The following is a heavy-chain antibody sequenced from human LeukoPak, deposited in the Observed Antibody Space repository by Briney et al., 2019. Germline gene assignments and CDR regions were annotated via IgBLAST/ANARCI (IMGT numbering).Heavy chain of an antibody. CDR3: ARDAGYSSGWSHWYFDL. Sequence: PGGSLGLSCAASGFTVSSFYMSWVRQAPGKGLEWVSVVYNGGSTYYADSVKGRFTTSTDNAKNSLYLQMNSLRDEDTAVYYCARDAGYSSGWSHWYFDLWGRGTLVTVSS. CDR2: VYNGGST. CDR1: GFTVSSFY. J-gene: IGHJ2*01. D-gene: IGHD6-19*01. V-gene: IGHV3-53*01.